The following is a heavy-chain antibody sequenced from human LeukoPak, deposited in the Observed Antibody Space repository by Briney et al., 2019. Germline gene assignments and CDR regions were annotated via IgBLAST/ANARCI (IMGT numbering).Heavy chain of an antibody. Sequence: SETLSLTCTVSGGSISSYYWSWIRQPPGKGLEWIGYIYYSGSTNYNPSLKSRVTISVDTSKNQFSLKLSFVTAADTAVYYCARVLYSSPDNWFDPWGQGTLVTVSS. CDR1: GGSISSYY. CDR2: IYYSGST. J-gene: IGHJ5*02. D-gene: IGHD6-13*01. CDR3: ARVLYSSPDNWFDP. V-gene: IGHV4-59*01.